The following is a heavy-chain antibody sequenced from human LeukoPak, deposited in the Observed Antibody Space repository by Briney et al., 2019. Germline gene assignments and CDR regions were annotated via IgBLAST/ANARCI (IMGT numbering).Heavy chain of an antibody. CDR1: GGTFSSYA. CDR3: ATASQDYYDSSGYFN. Sequence: GASVKVSCKASGGTFSSYAISWVRQAPGQGLEWMGGIIPIFGTANYAQKFQGRVTITADESTSTAYMELSSLRSEDTAVYYCATASQDYYDSSGYFNWGQGTLVTVSS. CDR2: IIPIFGTA. J-gene: IGHJ4*02. V-gene: IGHV1-69*13. D-gene: IGHD3-22*01.